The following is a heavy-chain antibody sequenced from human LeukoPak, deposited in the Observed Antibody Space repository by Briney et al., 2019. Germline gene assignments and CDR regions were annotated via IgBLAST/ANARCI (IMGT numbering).Heavy chain of an antibody. CDR1: GGSISSYY. D-gene: IGHD6-19*01. CDR3: ARHPPIYSSGWIFDY. CDR2: IYTSGST. Sequence: SETLSLTCTVSGGSISSYYWSWIRQPPGKGLEWIGYIYTSGSTNYNPSLKSRVTISVDTSKNQFSLKLSSMTAADTAVYYCARHPPIYSSGWIFDYWGQGTLVTVSS. V-gene: IGHV4-4*09. J-gene: IGHJ4*02.